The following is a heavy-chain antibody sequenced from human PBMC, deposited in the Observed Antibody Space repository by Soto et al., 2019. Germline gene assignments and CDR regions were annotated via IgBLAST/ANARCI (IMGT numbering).Heavy chain of an antibody. CDR2: IIPILGTA. V-gene: IGHV1-69*01. CDR3: ARPYDSSDYYGGGMDV. CDR1: GGTFNNNA. D-gene: IGHD3-22*01. Sequence: QVQLVQSGAEVKKPGSSGKVSCKASGGTFNNNAISWVRQAPGQGLEWMGGIIPILGTANYAQKFRGRVTITADESTSTGYMDLSSLRSEDTAVYYCARPYDSSDYYGGGMDVWGQGTTVTVSS. J-gene: IGHJ6*02.